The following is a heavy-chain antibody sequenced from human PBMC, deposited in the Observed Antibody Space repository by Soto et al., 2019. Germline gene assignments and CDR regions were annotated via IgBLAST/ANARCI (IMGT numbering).Heavy chain of an antibody. CDR2: ISGSGGST. CDR1: GFTFSSYA. J-gene: IGHJ3*02. V-gene: IGHV3-23*01. Sequence: PGGSLRLSCGASGFTFSSYAMSWVRQAPGKGLEWVSAISGSGGSTYYADSVKGRFTISRDNSKNTLYLQMNSLRAEDTAVYYCAKDIVWLLVNGAFDIWGQGTMVTVSS. CDR3: AKDIVWLLVNGAFDI. D-gene: IGHD3-22*01.